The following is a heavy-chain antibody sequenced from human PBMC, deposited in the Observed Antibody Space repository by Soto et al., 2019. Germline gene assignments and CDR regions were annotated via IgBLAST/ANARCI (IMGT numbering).Heavy chain of an antibody. CDR3: GRDPYWSDAVGIGDS. Sequence: EVQLVESGGGLVQPGGSLRLSCAGSGFTFSNYAMNWVRQAPGKGLEWVAYISHKSSATYHADSVKGRFTISRDNAQNALYLEMNSLADEETDYYYCGRDPYWSDAVGIGDSWGGGTVVTVCS. V-gene: IGHV3-48*02. J-gene: IGHJ4*02. CDR2: ISHKSSAT. CDR1: GFTFSNYA. D-gene: IGHD6-13*01.